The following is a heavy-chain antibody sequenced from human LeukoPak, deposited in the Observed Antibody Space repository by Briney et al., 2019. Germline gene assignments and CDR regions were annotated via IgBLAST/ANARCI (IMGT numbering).Heavy chain of an antibody. J-gene: IGHJ4*02. D-gene: IGHD3-9*01. Sequence: ASVKVSCQASGYTFTSYDINWVRQATGQGLEWMGWMNPYSGNTGFAQKFQGRVTMTRNTSINTAYMELSSLRSEDTAVYYCARGPHYDILTGYYHFDYWGQGTQDTVSS. CDR1: GYTFTSYD. CDR3: ARGPHYDILTGYYHFDY. CDR2: MNPYSGNT. V-gene: IGHV1-8*01.